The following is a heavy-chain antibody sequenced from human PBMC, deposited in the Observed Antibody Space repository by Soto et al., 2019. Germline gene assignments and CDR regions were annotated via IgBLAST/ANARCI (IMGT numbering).Heavy chain of an antibody. J-gene: IGHJ6*02. V-gene: IGHV5-51*01. CDR2: IYPDDSDT. D-gene: IGHD2-15*01. Sequence: GESLKISCKGSGYSFTNYWIGWVRQMPGKGLEWMGIIYPDDSDTRYSPSFQGQVTISADKSISTAYLQWSSLRAEDTAVYYCARWKGYCSGGSCYSRWNYYYGMDVWGQGTTVTVSS. CDR1: GYSFTNYW. CDR3: ARWKGYCSGGSCYSRWNYYYGMDV.